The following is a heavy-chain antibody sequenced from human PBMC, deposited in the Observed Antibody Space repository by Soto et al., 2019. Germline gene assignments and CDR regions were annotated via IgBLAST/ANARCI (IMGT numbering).Heavy chain of an antibody. Sequence: GGSLRLSCAASGFTFSSYGMHWVRQAPGKGLEWVAVISYDGSNKYYADSVKGRFTISRDNSKNTLYLQMNSLRAEDTAVYYCAKDIGSSSRVPRYFDYWGQGTLVTVSS. CDR3: AKDIGSSSRVPRYFDY. J-gene: IGHJ4*02. V-gene: IGHV3-30*18. CDR2: ISYDGSNK. D-gene: IGHD6-6*01. CDR1: GFTFSSYG.